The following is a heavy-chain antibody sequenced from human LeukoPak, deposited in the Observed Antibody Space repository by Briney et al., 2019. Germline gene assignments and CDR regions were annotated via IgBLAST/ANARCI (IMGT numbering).Heavy chain of an antibody. CDR2: VNHSGST. CDR3: ARVCSSTSCYTNYYYYGMDV. J-gene: IGHJ6*02. CDR1: GGSFSGYY. D-gene: IGHD2-2*02. V-gene: IGHV4-34*01. Sequence: PSETLSLTCAVYGGSFSGYYWSWIRQPPGKGLEWIGEVNHSGSTNYNLSLKSRVTISVDTSKNQFSLKLSSVTAADTAVYYCARVCSSTSCYTNYYYYGMDVWGQGTTVTVSS.